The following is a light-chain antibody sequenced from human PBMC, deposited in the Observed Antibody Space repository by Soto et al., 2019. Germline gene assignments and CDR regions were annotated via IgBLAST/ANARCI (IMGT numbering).Light chain of an antibody. CDR2: DAS. V-gene: IGKV3-11*01. Sequence: ERMLTQSPATLSLSPGERATLSCRASQSVRSYLAWYQQKPGQAPRLLIYDASNRAPGIPARFSGSGSGTDFTLTISSLEPDDFAVYYCQQRSSWPRITFGQGTRLEIK. CDR3: QQRSSWPRIT. CDR1: QSVRSY. J-gene: IGKJ5*01.